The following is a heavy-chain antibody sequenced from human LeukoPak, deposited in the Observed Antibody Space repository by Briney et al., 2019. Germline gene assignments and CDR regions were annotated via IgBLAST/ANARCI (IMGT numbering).Heavy chain of an antibody. D-gene: IGHD1-7*01. J-gene: IGHJ4*02. Sequence: QAGGSLRLSCAASGFTFSSYAMSWVRQAPGKGLEWVSAISGSGGSTYYADSVKGRFTISRDNSKNTLYLQMNSLRAEDAAVYYCAKSMVLELPFYFNYWGQGTLVTVSS. CDR1: GFTFSSYA. CDR3: AKSMVLELPFYFNY. CDR2: ISGSGGST. V-gene: IGHV3-23*01.